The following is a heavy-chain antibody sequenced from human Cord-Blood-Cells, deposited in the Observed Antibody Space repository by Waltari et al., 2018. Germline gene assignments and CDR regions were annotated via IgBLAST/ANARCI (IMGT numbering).Heavy chain of an antibody. CDR2: INHSGST. J-gene: IGHJ4*02. D-gene: IGHD2-2*01. Sequence: QVQLQQWGAGLLKSSETLSLTCAVYGGSFSGYYWSWIRQPPGKGLEWIGEINHSGSTNYNPSLKSRVTISVDTSKNQFSLKLSSVTAADTAVYYCVIVVPAGYFDYWGQGTLVTVSS. V-gene: IGHV4-34*01. CDR1: GGSFSGYY. CDR3: VIVVPAGYFDY.